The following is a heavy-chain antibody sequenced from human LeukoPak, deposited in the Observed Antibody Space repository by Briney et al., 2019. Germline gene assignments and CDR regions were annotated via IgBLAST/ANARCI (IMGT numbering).Heavy chain of an antibody. D-gene: IGHD5-18*01. V-gene: IGHV4-34*01. CDR3: ARGLGEVDTAINDY. CDR1: GGSFSGYY. J-gene: IGHJ4*02. Sequence: PSETLSLTCAVYGGSFSGYYWSWIRQPPGKGLGWIGEINHSGSTNYNPSLKSRVTISVDTSKNQFSLKLSSVTAADTAVYYCARGLGEVDTAINDYWGQGTLVTVSS. CDR2: INHSGST.